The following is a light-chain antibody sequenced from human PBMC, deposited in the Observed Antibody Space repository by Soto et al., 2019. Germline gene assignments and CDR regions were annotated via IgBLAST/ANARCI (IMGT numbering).Light chain of an antibody. CDR1: QTISRY. CDR3: QQSYIPPVT. V-gene: IGKV1-39*01. J-gene: IGKJ1*01. Sequence: IQLPQSPSSIYDSVGERDTITCRPSQTISRYLNWYQQRPGKAPNLLIYSASSLQSGVPSRFSGSGSGTDFTLTISSLQPEDFATYYCQQSYIPPVTFGQRTMVDI. CDR2: SAS.